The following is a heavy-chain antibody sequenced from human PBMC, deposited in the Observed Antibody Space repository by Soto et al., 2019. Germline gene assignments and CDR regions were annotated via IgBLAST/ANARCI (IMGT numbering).Heavy chain of an antibody. J-gene: IGHJ6*02. D-gene: IGHD5-18*01. CDR3: ARENTAMAHYYYYGMDV. CDR1: GFTVSSNY. CDR2: IYSGGST. V-gene: IGHV3-53*01. Sequence: PGGSLRLSCAASGFTVSSNYMSWVRQAPGKGLEWVSVIYSGGSTYYADSVKGRFTISRDNSKNTLYLQMNSLRAEDTAVYYCARENTAMAHYYYYGMDVWGQGTTVTVSS.